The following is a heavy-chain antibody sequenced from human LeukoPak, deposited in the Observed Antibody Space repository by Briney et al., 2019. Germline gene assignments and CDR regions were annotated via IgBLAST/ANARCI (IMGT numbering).Heavy chain of an antibody. CDR2: IWYDGSNK. J-gene: IGHJ6*03. D-gene: IGHD2-15*01. CDR3: ARKGWNYYYYYMDV. Sequence: GGSLRPSCAASGFTFSSYGMHWVRQAPGKGLEWVAVIWYDGSNKYYADSVKGRFTISRNNSKNTLYLQMNSLRAEDTAVYYCARKGWNYYYYYMDVWGKGTTVTVSS. CDR1: GFTFSSYG. V-gene: IGHV3-33*01.